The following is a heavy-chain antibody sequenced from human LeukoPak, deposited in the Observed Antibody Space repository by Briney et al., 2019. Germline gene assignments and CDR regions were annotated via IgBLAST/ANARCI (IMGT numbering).Heavy chain of an antibody. D-gene: IGHD2-8*02. J-gene: IGHJ4*02. Sequence: KPSETLSLTCAVSGGPISSPNDYWAWIRQPPGKGLEWVGSIYYGGTTYSNPSLMSRVTISVDTSRTQFSLRLSSVTAADTAVYYCARRSHCTSATCQPHWGQGTLVTVSS. V-gene: IGHV4-39*01. CDR2: IYYGGTT. CDR3: ARRSHCTSATCQPH. CDR1: GGPISSPNDY.